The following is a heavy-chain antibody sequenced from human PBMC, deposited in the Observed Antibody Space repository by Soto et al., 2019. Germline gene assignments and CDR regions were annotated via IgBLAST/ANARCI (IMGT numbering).Heavy chain of an antibody. D-gene: IGHD3-10*01. J-gene: IGHJ4*02. V-gene: IGHV1-69*08. CDR3: ARDYYGSGSEGYYFDY. CDR1: GGTFSSYT. Sequence: QVQLVQSGAEVKKPGSSVKVSCKASGGTFSSYTISWVRQAPGQGLEWMGRIIPIPGIANYAQKFQGRVTITXXKXTXXAYMELSSLRSEDTAVYYCARDYYGSGSEGYYFDYWGQGTLVTVSS. CDR2: IIPIPGIA.